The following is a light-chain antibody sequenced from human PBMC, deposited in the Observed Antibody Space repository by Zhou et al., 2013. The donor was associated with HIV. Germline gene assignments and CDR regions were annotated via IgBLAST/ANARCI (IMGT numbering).Light chain of an antibody. CDR1: QSVSSSY. V-gene: IGKV3D-20*02. Sequence: EVVLTQSPGTLSLSPGERATLSCRASQSVSSSYLAWYQQKPGQAPRLLIYGTSSRATDIPDRFSGSGSGTDFTLTVSRLEPEDFAVYYCQQRSYWPPTFVGGT. J-gene: IGKJ4*01. CDR3: QQRSYWPPT. CDR2: GTS.